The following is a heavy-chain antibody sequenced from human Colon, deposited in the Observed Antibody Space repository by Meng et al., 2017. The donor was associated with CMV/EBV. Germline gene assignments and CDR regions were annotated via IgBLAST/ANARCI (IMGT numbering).Heavy chain of an antibody. V-gene: IGHV3-30*02. Sequence: GESLKISCAASGFNFNSYGMHWVRQTPGKGLEWVAFIRFDGKDQYYSDSVKGRFTISRDNAMSTLYLQMDGLRPDDSAVYYCAKREASASLDYWGQGTLVTVFS. J-gene: IGHJ4*02. CDR3: AKREASASLDY. CDR1: GFNFNSYG. D-gene: IGHD5-24*01. CDR2: IRFDGKDQ.